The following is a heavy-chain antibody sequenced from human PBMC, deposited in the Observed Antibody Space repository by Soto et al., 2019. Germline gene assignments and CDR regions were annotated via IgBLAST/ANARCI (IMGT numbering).Heavy chain of an antibody. CDR2: INHSGST. CDR1: GGSFSSYY. Sequence: KPSETLSLTCAVYGGSFSSYYWSWIRQPPGKGLEWIGEINHSGSTNYNPSLKSRVTISADTSKNQFSLKLSSVTAADTAVYYCARDSPTDSDGAFDIWGQGTMVTVSS. CDR3: ARDSPTDSDGAFDI. D-gene: IGHD1-1*01. J-gene: IGHJ3*02. V-gene: IGHV4-34*01.